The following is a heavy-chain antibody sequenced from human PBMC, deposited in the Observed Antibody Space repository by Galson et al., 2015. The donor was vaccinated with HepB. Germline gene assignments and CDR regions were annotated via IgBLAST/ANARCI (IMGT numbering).Heavy chain of an antibody. CDR3: ARGRARDHGGYFDY. CDR2: INSDGSST. Sequence: SLRLSCAASGFTFSNYWMHWVRQAPGKGLVWVSRINSDGSSTSYADSVKGRFTISRDNAKNTLYLQMNSLRAEDTAVYYCARGRARDHGGYFDYWGQGTLVTVSS. J-gene: IGHJ4*02. CDR1: GFTFSNYW. V-gene: IGHV3-74*01.